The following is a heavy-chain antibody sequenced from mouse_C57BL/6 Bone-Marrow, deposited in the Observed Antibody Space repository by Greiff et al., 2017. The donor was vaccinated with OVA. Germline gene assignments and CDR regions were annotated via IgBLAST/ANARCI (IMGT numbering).Heavy chain of an antibody. V-gene: IGHV1-69*01. J-gene: IGHJ3*01. Sequence: QVHVKQPGAELVMPGASVKLSCKASGYTFTSYWMHWVKQRPGQGLEWIGEIDPSDSYTNYNQKFKGKSTLIVDKSSSTAYMQLSSLTSEDSAVYYCARCGGGYYLSWFAYWGQGTLVTVSA. D-gene: IGHD2-3*01. CDR3: ARCGGGYYLSWFAY. CDR1: GYTFTSYW. CDR2: IDPSDSYT.